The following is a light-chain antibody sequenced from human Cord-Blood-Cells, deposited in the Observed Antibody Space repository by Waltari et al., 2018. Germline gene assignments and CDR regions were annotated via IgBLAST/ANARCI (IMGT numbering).Light chain of an antibody. J-gene: IGLJ7*01. CDR1: SSNIGSNT. CDR3: AAWDDSLNGPV. Sequence: QSVLTQPPSASGTPGQRVTISCSGSSSNIGSNTVNWYQQLPGTAPNHLIYSNNQRPSGVPDRFSGSKSGTSASLAISGLQSEDEADYYCAAWDDSLNGPVFGGGTQLTVL. V-gene: IGLV1-44*01. CDR2: SNN.